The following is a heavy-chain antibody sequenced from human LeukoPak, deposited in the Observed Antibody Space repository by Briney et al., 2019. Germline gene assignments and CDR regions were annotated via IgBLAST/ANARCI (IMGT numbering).Heavy chain of an antibody. CDR2: ISPYNGNR. Sequence: ASVKVSCKTSGYTFTTYGITWVRQAPGQGLEWMGWISPYNGNRNYAQKFQGRVTMTTDTSTTTAYMELRSLRSDDTAVYYCARDGSASYYRVYWGQGTLVTVSS. D-gene: IGHD3-10*01. V-gene: IGHV1-18*01. J-gene: IGHJ4*02. CDR1: GYTFTTYG. CDR3: ARDGSASYYRVY.